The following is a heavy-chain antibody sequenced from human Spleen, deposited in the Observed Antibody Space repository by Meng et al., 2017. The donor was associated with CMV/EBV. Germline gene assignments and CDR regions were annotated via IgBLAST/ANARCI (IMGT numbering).Heavy chain of an antibody. J-gene: IGHJ5*02. CDR3: AREDASTLLRRLDP. V-gene: IGHV4-31*02. CDR2: IYYTRST. CDR1: GGSISSSGHY. Sequence: SGGSISSSGHYWNWSRHHPGKGLEWSGYIYYTRSTYSNPSLKSRVTISVDTSKNQFSLKLTSVTAADTAVYYCAREDASTLLRRLDPWGQGTLVTVSS. D-gene: IGHD5/OR15-5a*01.